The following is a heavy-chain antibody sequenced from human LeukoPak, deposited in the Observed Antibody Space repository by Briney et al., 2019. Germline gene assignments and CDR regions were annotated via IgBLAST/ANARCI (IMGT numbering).Heavy chain of an antibody. CDR3: TTTLYYYGSGISAY. V-gene: IGHV3-15*01. D-gene: IGHD3-10*01. CDR2: LKIKTDGGTT. CDR1: GFTFSNAW. J-gene: IGHJ4*02. Sequence: GGSVTLSCSASGFTFSNAWMSWLRPAPGKELEGVGRLKIKTDGGTTDYAAPVKGRFTISRDDSKNTLYLRMNSLKTEDTSVYYCTTTLYYYGSGISAYWGQGTLVTVSS.